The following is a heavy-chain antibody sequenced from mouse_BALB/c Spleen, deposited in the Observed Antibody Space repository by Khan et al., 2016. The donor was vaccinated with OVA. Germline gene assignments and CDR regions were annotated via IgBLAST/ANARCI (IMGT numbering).Heavy chain of an antibody. CDR3: ARSGTGSFAY. V-gene: IGHV1-77*01. J-gene: IGHJ3*01. CDR2: IYPVSGNSS. D-gene: IGHD4-1*01. Sequence: QVQLQQSGAELARPGASVKLSCEASGYTFTDFYINWVKQRTGQGLEWIGDIYPVSGNSSYSNEKFKGKATLTADKSSSTAYMQRSSLTSEDSAVYFCARSGTGSFAYWGHGTLVTVSA. CDR1: GYTFTDFY.